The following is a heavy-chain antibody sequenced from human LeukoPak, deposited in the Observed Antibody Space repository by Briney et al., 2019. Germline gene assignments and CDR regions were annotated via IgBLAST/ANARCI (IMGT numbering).Heavy chain of an antibody. CDR1: GVFINSNTYS. V-gene: IGHV4-39*07. D-gene: IGHD3-10*01. CDR2: IYYSGST. J-gene: IGHJ4*02. CDR3: AVPFSAMDGSGRVPGY. Sequence: PSETLSLTCTVSGVFINSNTYSWGWIRQPPGKGLEWIGSIYYSGSTNYNPSLKSRVTISVDTSKNQFSLKLSSVTAADTAVYYCAVPFSAMDGSGRVPGYWGQGTLVTVSS.